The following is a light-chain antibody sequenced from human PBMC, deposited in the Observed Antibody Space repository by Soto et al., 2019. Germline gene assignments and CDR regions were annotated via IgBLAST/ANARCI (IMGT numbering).Light chain of an antibody. CDR3: QSYDSSLSGSVV. V-gene: IGLV1-40*01. CDR2: TNT. CDR1: SSNIGAGYD. J-gene: IGLJ2*01. Sequence: QSVLTQPPSVSGAPGQRVTISCTGSSSNIGAGYDVHWYQQLPGTAPKLLIYTNTNRPSGVPDRFSGSKSGTSASLAITGLQAEDEADYYFQSYDSSLSGSVVFGGGTQLTVL.